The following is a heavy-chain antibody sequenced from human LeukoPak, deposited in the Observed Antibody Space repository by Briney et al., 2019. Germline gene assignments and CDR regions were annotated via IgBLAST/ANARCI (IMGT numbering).Heavy chain of an antibody. CDR3: ARSETYCSSTSCYAAHAFDI. Sequence: PSETLSLTCAVSGGSISSGGYSWSWIRQPPGKGLEWIGYIYHSGSTYYNPSLKSRVTISVGRSKNQFSLKLSSVTAADTAVYYCARSETYCSSTSCYAAHAFDIWGQGTMVTVSS. V-gene: IGHV4-30-2*01. CDR2: IYHSGST. D-gene: IGHD2-2*01. CDR1: GGSISSGGYS. J-gene: IGHJ3*02.